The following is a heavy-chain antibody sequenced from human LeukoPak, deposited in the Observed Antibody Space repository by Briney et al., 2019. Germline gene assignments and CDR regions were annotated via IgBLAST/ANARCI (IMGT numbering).Heavy chain of an antibody. Sequence: PSETLSLTCTVSGDSISSYYWSWIRQPPGKGLEWIGYIFYSGSTNCNPSLKSRVTISIDTSKNQFSLKLSSVTAADTAVYYCARGILTGLDYFDYWGQGILVTVSS. CDR1: GDSISSYY. V-gene: IGHV4-59*01. D-gene: IGHD3-9*01. J-gene: IGHJ4*02. CDR3: ARGILTGLDYFDY. CDR2: IFYSGST.